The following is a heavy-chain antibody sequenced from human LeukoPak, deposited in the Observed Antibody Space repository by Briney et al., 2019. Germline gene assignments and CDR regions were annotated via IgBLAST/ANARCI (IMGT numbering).Heavy chain of an antibody. Sequence: ASVKVSCTASGYTFTSYDINWVRQATGQGLEWMGWMNPNSGNTGYAQKFQGRVTMTRNTSISTAYMELSSLRSEDTAVYYCARAMPITMVRGYGMDVWGQGTTVTVSS. J-gene: IGHJ6*02. V-gene: IGHV1-8*01. D-gene: IGHD3-10*01. CDR3: ARAMPITMVRGYGMDV. CDR2: MNPNSGNT. CDR1: GYTFTSYD.